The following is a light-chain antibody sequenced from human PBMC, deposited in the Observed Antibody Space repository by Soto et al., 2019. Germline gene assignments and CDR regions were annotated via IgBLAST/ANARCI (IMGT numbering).Light chain of an antibody. Sequence: DIVMTQSPDSLAVSLGERATINCKSSQSVLYSSNNKNYLAWYQQKPGQPPKLLIYWASTRESGVPDRFSDRGSGTDFTLTISSLQAEDVAVYYCQQYYSTPYTFGQGTKLEIK. CDR2: WAS. J-gene: IGKJ2*01. CDR1: QSVLYSSNNKNY. V-gene: IGKV4-1*01. CDR3: QQYYSTPYT.